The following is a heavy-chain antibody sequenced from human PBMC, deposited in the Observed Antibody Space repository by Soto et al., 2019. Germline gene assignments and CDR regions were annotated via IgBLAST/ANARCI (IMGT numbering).Heavy chain of an antibody. J-gene: IGHJ5*02. Sequence: QITLKESGPTLVKPTQTLTLTCTFSGFSLSTSGVGVGWIRQPPGKALEWLALISWDDDKRYSPSLKSRLTITQDTFKTQVVLTMTNMDPVDPATYYCPHSASIAARRDWFDPWGQGTLVTVSS. D-gene: IGHD6-6*01. V-gene: IGHV2-5*02. CDR2: ISWDDDK. CDR3: PHSASIAARRDWFDP. CDR1: GFSLSTSGVG.